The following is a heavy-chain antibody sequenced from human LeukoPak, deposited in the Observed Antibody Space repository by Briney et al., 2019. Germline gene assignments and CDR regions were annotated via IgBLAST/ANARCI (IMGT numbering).Heavy chain of an antibody. V-gene: IGHV4-61*02. Sequence: SETLSLTCTVSGGSISSGSYYWSWIRQPAGEGLEWIGRIYTSGSTNYNLSLQSRVTISVDTSKNQFSLKLSSVTAADTAVYYCARAPMYSSSSLWFDPWGQGTLVTVSS. CDR3: ARAPMYSSSSLWFDP. CDR2: IYTSGST. D-gene: IGHD6-6*01. J-gene: IGHJ5*02. CDR1: GGSISSGSYY.